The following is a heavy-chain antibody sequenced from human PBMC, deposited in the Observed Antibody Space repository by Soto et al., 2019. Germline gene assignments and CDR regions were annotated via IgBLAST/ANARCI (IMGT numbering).Heavy chain of an antibody. CDR2: ISYDGSNR. V-gene: IGHV3-30-3*01. D-gene: IGHD3-10*01. J-gene: IGHJ6*02. Sequence: PGGSLRLSCEASGFTFSHYAMHWVRQAPGKGLEWVAVISYDGSNRYYTDSVRGQFTISRDNSKNTLYLQMNSLKAEDTAVFYCARGYGSYYYGLDVWGQGTTVTVSS. CDR1: GFTFSHYA. CDR3: ARGYGSYYYGLDV.